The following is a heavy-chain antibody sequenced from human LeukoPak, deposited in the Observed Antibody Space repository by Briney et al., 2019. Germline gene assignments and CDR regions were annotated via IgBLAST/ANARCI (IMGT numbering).Heavy chain of an antibody. J-gene: IGHJ5*02. CDR3: ARDRISVSDLPNWFDP. CDR2: IYYSGKT. Sequence: KPSETLSLTCTVSGYSISSGYYWGWIRQPPGKGLEWIGSIYYSGKTYYNPSLKSRITISLDTSKNQFSLKLSSVTAADTAVYFCARDRISVSDLPNWFDPWGQGTLVTVSS. D-gene: IGHD6-19*01. CDR1: GYSISSGYY. V-gene: IGHV4-38-2*02.